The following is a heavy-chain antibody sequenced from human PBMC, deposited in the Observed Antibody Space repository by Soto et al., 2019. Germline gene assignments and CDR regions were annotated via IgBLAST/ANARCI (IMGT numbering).Heavy chain of an antibody. D-gene: IGHD4-17*01. J-gene: IGHJ4*02. Sequence: SETLSLTCTVSGGSISSYYWSWIRQPPGKGLEWIGYIYYSGSTNYNPSLKSRVTISVDTSKNQFSLKLSSVTAADTAVYYCARDRYGDYVFDYWGQGTLVTVSS. V-gene: IGHV4-59*01. CDR3: ARDRYGDYVFDY. CDR2: IYYSGST. CDR1: GGSISSYY.